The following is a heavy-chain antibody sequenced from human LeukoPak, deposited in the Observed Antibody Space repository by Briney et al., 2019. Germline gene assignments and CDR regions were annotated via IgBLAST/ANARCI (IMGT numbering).Heavy chain of an antibody. J-gene: IGHJ6*03. CDR1: GFTSSSYW. V-gene: IGHV3-7*04. Sequence: GGSLRLSCAASGFTSSSYWLSWVRQAPGKGLEWVANIKQDGSEKYYVDSVKGRFTISRDNAKNSLYLQMNSPRAEDTAVYYCARGHRYGYKLYFMDVWGKGTTVTVSS. CDR3: ARGHRYGYKLYFMDV. CDR2: IKQDGSEK. D-gene: IGHD5-18*01.